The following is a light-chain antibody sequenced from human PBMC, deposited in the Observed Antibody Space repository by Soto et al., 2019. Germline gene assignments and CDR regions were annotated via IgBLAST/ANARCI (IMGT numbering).Light chain of an antibody. Sequence: QSVLTQPASVSGSPGQSVTISCTGTSSDIGAYNLVSWYQHHPDKAPKLMISEVSNRPSGVSDRFSGSKSGTSASLAITGLQAEDEADYYCHSYDSSLSGSVFGGGTKLTVL. CDR2: EVS. J-gene: IGLJ3*02. CDR3: HSYDSSLSGSV. CDR1: SSDIGAYNL. V-gene: IGLV2-14*01.